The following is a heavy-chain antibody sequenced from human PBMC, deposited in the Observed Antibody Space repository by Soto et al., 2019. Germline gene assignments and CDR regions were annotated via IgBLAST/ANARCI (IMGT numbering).Heavy chain of an antibody. CDR3: ARVSGPAGNDIWSGYYTGPYWYIDL. CDR1: GGSISNYY. J-gene: IGHJ2*01. Sequence: SETLSLTCTVSGGSISNYYWSWIRQPPRKGLEWIGYIYFSGSIHYNPSLKSRVTLSIDTSKNQFSLNLSSVTAADTALYYCARVSGPAGNDIWSGYYTGPYWYIDLWGRGTLVTVSS. V-gene: IGHV4-59*12. D-gene: IGHD3-3*01. CDR2: IYFSGSI.